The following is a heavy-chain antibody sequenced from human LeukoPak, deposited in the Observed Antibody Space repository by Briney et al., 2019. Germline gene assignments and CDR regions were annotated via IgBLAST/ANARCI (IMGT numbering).Heavy chain of an antibody. V-gene: IGHV3-21*01. D-gene: IGHD4-17*01. Sequence: PGGSLRLSCAASGFTFSSYSMNWVRQAPGKGLEWVSSISSRSSYIYYADSVKGRFTISRDNAKNSLYLQMNSLRAEDTAVYYCARDYTRAATVTTQFFRNRPSPTFDYWGQGTLVTVSS. J-gene: IGHJ4*02. CDR2: ISSRSSYI. CDR1: GFTFSSYS. CDR3: ARDYTRAATVTTQFFRNRPSPTFDY.